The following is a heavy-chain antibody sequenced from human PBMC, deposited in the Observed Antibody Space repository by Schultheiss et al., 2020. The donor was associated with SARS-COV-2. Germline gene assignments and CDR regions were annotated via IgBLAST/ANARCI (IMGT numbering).Heavy chain of an antibody. CDR1: GFTFGDYA. CDR2: IRSKAYGGTA. V-gene: IGHV3-49*03. Sequence: GGSLRLSCTASGFTFGDYALSWFRQAPGKGLEWVGFIRSKAYGGTADYAASVAGRFTISRDDSNSIAYLQMSGLKTEDTAVYYCATGGYWGQGTLVTVSS. CDR3: ATGGY. J-gene: IGHJ4*02.